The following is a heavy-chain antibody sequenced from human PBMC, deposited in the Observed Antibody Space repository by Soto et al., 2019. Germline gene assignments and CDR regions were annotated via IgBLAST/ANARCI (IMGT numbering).Heavy chain of an antibody. CDR1: GYSFTDYN. V-gene: IGHV1-2*04. D-gene: IGHD2-8*01. CDR2: INPKSVGT. Sequence: ASVKGSCKACGYSFTDYNMHWVRQAPGQGREWLGRINPKSVGTRTAQKFQGWVTMPTDTSISTASMELTSLTSDDTAIYYCARGDSTDCSNSVCSFFYYHDMDVWGQGTTVTVSS. CDR3: ARGDSTDCSNSVCSFFYYHDMDV. J-gene: IGHJ6*02.